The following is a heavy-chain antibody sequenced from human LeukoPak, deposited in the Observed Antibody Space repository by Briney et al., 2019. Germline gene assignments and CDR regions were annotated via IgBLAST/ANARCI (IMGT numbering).Heavy chain of an antibody. J-gene: IGHJ5*02. CDR3: ARDSSYYDFWSGYYHWFDP. CDR1: GYTFTSYD. Sequence: ASVKVSCKASGYTFTSYDINWVRQATGQGLEWMGWMNPNSGNTGYAQKFQGRVTMTRNTSISKAYMELSSLRSEDTAVYYCARDSSYYDFWSGYYHWFDPWGQGTLVTVSS. D-gene: IGHD3-3*01. CDR2: MNPNSGNT. V-gene: IGHV1-8*01.